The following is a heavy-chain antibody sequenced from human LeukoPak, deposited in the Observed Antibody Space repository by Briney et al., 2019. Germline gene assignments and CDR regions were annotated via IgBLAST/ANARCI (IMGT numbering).Heavy chain of an antibody. J-gene: IGHJ4*02. CDR3: ARSSGWYFDY. D-gene: IGHD6-19*01. CDR1: GGSISRNY. V-gene: IGHV4-4*07. CDR2: IYNSGTT. Sequence: SQTLSLTCSVSGGSISRNYWSWIRQPAGKGLEWIGRIYNSGTTTYNPSLESRVTMSEDTSKNQFSLKLSSVTAADTAVYYCARSSGWYFDYWGQGTLVTVSS.